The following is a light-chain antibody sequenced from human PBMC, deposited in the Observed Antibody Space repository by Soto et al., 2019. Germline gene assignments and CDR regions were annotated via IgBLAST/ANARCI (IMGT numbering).Light chain of an antibody. CDR1: KLGNKY. V-gene: IGLV3-1*01. CDR2: QDT. CDR3: QAWDSSTVV. J-gene: IGLJ2*01. Sequence: SYELTQPPSVAVSPGQTASITCSGDKLGNKYVCWYQQKPGQSPVLVIYQDTKRPSGIPERFSGSNSGNTATLTISGTQAMDEADYYCQAWDSSTVVFGGGTKLTVL.